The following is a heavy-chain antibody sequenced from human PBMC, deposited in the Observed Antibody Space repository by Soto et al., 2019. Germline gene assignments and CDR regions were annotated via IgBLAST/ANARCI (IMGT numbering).Heavy chain of an antibody. CDR1: GFTFSSYA. CDR3: ARDFMTGNDYYYSGMDV. CDR2: ISYDGSNK. Sequence: QVQLVESGGGVVQPGRSLRLSCAASGFTFSSYAMHWVRQAPGKGLEWVAVISYDGSNKYYADSVKGRFTISRDNSKNSLYLQMNSLRAEDTAVYYCARDFMTGNDYYYSGMDVWGQGTTVTVSS. D-gene: IGHD1-20*01. V-gene: IGHV3-30-3*01. J-gene: IGHJ6*02.